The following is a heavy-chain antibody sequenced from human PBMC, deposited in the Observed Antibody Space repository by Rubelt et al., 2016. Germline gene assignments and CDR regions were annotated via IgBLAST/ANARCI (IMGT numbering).Heavy chain of an antibody. Sequence: GGSISSYYWSWIRQPPGKGLEWIGHIYYSGSTNYNPSLKSRVTISVDTSKNQFSLKLSSVTAADTAVYYCARTYCSGGSCLLVEGWFDPWGQGTLVTVSS. V-gene: IGHV4-59*01. CDR3: ARTYCSGGSCLLVEGWFDP. CDR1: GGSISSYY. D-gene: IGHD2-15*01. J-gene: IGHJ5*02. CDR2: IYYSGST.